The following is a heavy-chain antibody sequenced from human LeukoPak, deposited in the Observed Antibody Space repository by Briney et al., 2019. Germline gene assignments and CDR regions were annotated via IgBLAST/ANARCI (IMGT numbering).Heavy chain of an antibody. CDR2: IYYSGST. CDR1: GGSISSSSYY. V-gene: IGHV4-39*07. CDR3: ARVNWEQGYAFDI. D-gene: IGHD1/OR15-1a*01. Sequence: SETLSLTCTVSGGSISSSSYYWGWIRQPPGKGLEWIGSIYYSGSTYYNPSLKSRVTISVDTSKNQFSLKLSSVTAADTAVYYCARVNWEQGYAFDIWGQGTMVTVSS. J-gene: IGHJ3*02.